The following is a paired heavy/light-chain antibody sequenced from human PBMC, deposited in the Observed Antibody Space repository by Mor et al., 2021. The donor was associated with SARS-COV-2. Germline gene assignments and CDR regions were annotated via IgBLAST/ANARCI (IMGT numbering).Light chain of an antibody. V-gene: IGKV4-1*01. Sequence: DIVMTQSPDSLTVSLGEEATINCKSSQSVLYSSDNKNYLAWYQQKAGQPPKLLISWASTRESGVPDRFSGSGSGTYFTLTIRRLQVEDVAVYYCQQYLTSPLYTFGQGTKLEIK. CDR2: WAS. J-gene: IGKJ2*01. CDR3: QQYLTSPLYT. CDR1: QSVLYSSDNKNY.
Heavy chain of an antibody. CDR1: GDSISSYH. J-gene: IGHJ3*01. D-gene: IGHD5-12*01. V-gene: IGHV4-4*08. Sequence: QVQLQESGPGLVKPSETLFLTCSVSGDSISSYHWSWLRQPPGKRLEWIGYSHTSGNTNYERSLRGRVTLSVDTPMSRFSLRLTSVTAADTAVYFCARHGAYGRGGNDVLDVWGQGTMVTVSS. CDR3: ARHGAYGRGGNDVLDV. CDR2: SHTSGNT.